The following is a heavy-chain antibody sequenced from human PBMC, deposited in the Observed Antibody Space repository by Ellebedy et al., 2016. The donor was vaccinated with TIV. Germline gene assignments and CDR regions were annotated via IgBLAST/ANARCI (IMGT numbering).Heavy chain of an antibody. CDR3: AREEAGYCSSTSCQRYYYYGMDV. CDR2: IIPIFGTA. CDR1: GYTFTGYY. V-gene: IGHV1-69*13. J-gene: IGHJ6*02. D-gene: IGHD2-2*01. Sequence: AASVKVSCKASGYTFTGYYMHWVRQAPGQGLEWMGGIIPIFGTANYAQKFQGRVTITADESTSTAYMELSSLRSEDTAVYYCAREEAGYCSSTSCQRYYYYGMDVWGQGTTVTVSS.